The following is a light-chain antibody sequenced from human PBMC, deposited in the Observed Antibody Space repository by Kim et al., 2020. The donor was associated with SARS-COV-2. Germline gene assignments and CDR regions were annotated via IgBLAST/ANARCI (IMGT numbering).Light chain of an antibody. CDR2: RNN. CDR3: AAWDDSLNGLV. CDR1: SSDIGSIT. Sequence: QSVLTQPPSASGTPGQRVTISCSGSSSDIGSITVNWYQQLPGTAPRLLIYRNNQRPSGVPDRFSGSQSGTSASLAISGLQSEGEADYYCAAWDDSLNGLVFGGGTQLTVL. J-gene: IGLJ3*02. V-gene: IGLV1-44*01.